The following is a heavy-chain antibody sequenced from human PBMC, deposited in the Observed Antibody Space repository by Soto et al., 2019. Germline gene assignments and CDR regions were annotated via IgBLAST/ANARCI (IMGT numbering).Heavy chain of an antibody. V-gene: IGHV3-30*14. J-gene: IGHJ6*02. CDR3: ARDVITISWYGTYYYYGMDV. CDR1: GFTFSGYG. CDR2: ISYDGGKK. Sequence: PGGSLRLSCAASGFTFSGYGMPSVRQAPGKXLXXVGVISYDGGKKYYTDSVKGRFTIYRDNSKNTLYLQMNSLRAEETAVYYCARDVITISWYGTYYYYGMDVWGQGTTVTVSS. D-gene: IGHD3-3*01.